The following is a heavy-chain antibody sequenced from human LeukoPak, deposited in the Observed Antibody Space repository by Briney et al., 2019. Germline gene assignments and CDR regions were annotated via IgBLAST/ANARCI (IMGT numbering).Heavy chain of an antibody. Sequence: GGSLRLSCAASGFTFSHYDLHWVRQPTGEGLEWVSAIGTAADTYYPGSVKGRFTISRENAKNSFYLQMNSLRAEDTAVYFCARDAEVYYFDYWGQGTLVTVSS. CDR2: IGTAADT. CDR1: GFTFSHYD. CDR3: ARDAEVYYFDY. J-gene: IGHJ4*02. V-gene: IGHV3-13*01.